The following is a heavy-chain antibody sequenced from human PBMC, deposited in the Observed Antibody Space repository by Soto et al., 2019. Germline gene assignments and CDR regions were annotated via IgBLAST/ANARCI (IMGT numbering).Heavy chain of an antibody. D-gene: IGHD2-2*01. CDR1: GFTFSSYA. Sequence: HPGGSLRLSCAASGFTFSSYAMSWVRQAPGKGLEWVSAISGSGGSTYYADSVKGRFTISRDNSKNTLYLQMNSLRAEDTAVYYCAKRTVPAAMWAGWFDPWGQGTLVTVSS. J-gene: IGHJ5*02. CDR2: ISGSGGST. V-gene: IGHV3-23*01. CDR3: AKRTVPAAMWAGWFDP.